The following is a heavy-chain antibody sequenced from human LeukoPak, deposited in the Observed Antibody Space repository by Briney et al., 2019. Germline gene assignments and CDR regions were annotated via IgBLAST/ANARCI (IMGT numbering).Heavy chain of an antibody. CDR3: ARAIVYGSGSYYDYYYYYYMDV. D-gene: IGHD3-10*01. J-gene: IGHJ6*03. Sequence: PSETLSLTCTVSGGSISSYYWSWIRQPPGKGLEWIGYIHYSGSTNYNPSLKSRVTISVDTSKNQFSLKLSSVTAADTAVYYCARAIVYGSGSYYDYYYYYYMDVWGKGTTVTISS. CDR1: GGSISSYY. V-gene: IGHV4-59*01. CDR2: IHYSGST.